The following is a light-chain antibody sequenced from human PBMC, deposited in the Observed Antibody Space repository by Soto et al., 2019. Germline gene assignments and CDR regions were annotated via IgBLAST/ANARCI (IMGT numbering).Light chain of an antibody. V-gene: IGKV1-17*01. J-gene: IGKJ1*01. CDR2: AAS. Sequence: DIQMTQSPSSLSASVGDRVTITCRASQDIDINLGWYQQKPGKAPKRLIYAASSLSSGVPSRFSGSGSGTEFTLTISSLQPEDFATYYCLQHNRYPPTFGQGTKVEIK. CDR3: LQHNRYPPT. CDR1: QDIDIN.